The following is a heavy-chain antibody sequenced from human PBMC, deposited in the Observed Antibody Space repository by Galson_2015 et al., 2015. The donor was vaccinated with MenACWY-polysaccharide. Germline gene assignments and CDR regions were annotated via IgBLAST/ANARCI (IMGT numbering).Heavy chain of an antibody. CDR3: VKAHETSGWNRAPGY. D-gene: IGHD6-19*01. V-gene: IGHV3-23*01. CDR2: ISIDGRNT. Sequence: SLRLSCAASGFTFSGYTMSWIRQAPGKGLEWVTVISIDGRNTYYADPVKGRFTISRDNSKNTLFLQMNGLTAEDKAVYYCVKAHETSGWNRAPGYWGQGTLVTVSS. CDR1: GFTFSGYT. J-gene: IGHJ4*02.